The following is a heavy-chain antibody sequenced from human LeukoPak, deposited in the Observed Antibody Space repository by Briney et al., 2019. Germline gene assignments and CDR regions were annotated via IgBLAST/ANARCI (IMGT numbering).Heavy chain of an antibody. Sequence: ASVKVSCKASGYTFTSYAMNWVRQAPGQGLEWMGWINTNTGNPTYAQGFTGRFVFSLDTSVSTAYLQISSLKAEDTAVYYCARGSYSKGYYYGMDVWGQGTTVTVSS. CDR3: ARGSYSKGYYYGMDV. V-gene: IGHV7-4-1*02. CDR1: GYTFTSYA. D-gene: IGHD4-11*01. J-gene: IGHJ6*02. CDR2: INTNTGNP.